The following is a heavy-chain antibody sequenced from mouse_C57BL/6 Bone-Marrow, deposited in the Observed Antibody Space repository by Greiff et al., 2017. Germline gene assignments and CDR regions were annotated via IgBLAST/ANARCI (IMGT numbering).Heavy chain of an antibody. D-gene: IGHD3-2*02. J-gene: IGHJ3*01. CDR2: IDPENGYT. CDR1: GFTIKDDY. Sequence: VQLQQSGAELVRPGASVKLSCTASGFTIKDDYMHWVQQSPEQGLEWIGWIDPENGYTEYASKFKGQVTISADTAYNTAYLQLSSLTSEDTAVYYCTTFRQLRLGFAYWGQGTLVTVSA. V-gene: IGHV14-4*01. CDR3: TTFRQLRLGFAY.